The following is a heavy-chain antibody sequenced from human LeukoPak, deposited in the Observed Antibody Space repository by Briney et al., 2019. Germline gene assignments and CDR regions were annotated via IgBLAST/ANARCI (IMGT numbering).Heavy chain of an antibody. CDR2: INPSGGST. CDR3: ARDSGDDEGNDY. V-gene: IGHV1-46*01. Sequence: ASVKVSCKASGYTFTSYYMYWVRQAPGQGLEWMGVINPSGGSTSYAQKFQGRVTMTRDTSTSTVYMELSSLRSEDTAVYYCARDSGDDEGNDYWGQGTLVTVSS. J-gene: IGHJ4*02. CDR1: GYTFTSYY. D-gene: IGHD3-10*01.